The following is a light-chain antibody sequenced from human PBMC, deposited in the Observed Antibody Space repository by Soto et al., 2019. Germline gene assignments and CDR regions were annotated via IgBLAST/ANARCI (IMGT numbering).Light chain of an antibody. CDR3: SSYAGSSNV. CDR1: SSDGGGYNY. CDR2: EVN. Sequence: QSVLTQPPSASGSPGQSVAISCTGTSSDGGGYNYVSWYQQHPGKAPKLMIYEVNKRPSGVPDRFSGSKSGNTASLTVSGLQAEDEADYYCSSYAGSSNVFGTGTKGTVL. J-gene: IGLJ1*01. V-gene: IGLV2-8*01.